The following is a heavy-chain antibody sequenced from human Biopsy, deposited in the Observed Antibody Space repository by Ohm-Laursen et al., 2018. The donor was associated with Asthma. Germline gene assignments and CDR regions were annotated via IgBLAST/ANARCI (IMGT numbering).Heavy chain of an antibody. D-gene: IGHD3-22*01. Sequence: SLRLSCAASGFVFSLSGMHWVRQGPGKGLERVALVSSDGHNKYYEDSVKGRFTISRDNSRNRLYLQINRLTVEDSAVYFCARQSGQDYGDSSGFDIWGQGTKVAVSS. CDR2: VSSDGHNK. CDR1: GFVFSLSG. J-gene: IGHJ3*02. V-gene: IGHV3-30*03. CDR3: ARQSGQDYGDSSGFDI.